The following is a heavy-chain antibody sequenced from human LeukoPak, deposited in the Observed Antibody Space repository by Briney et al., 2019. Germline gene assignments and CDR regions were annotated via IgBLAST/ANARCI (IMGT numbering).Heavy chain of an antibody. CDR2: IIPILGIA. CDR3: ARETDIRGVMSDY. CDR1: GGTFSGYA. V-gene: IGHV1-69*04. J-gene: IGHJ4*02. Sequence: SVKVSCKASGGTFSGYAISWVRQAPGQGLEWMGRIIPILGIANYAQKFQGRVTITADKSTSTAYMELSSLRSEDTAVYYCARETDIRGVMSDYWGQGTLVTVSS. D-gene: IGHD3-10*01.